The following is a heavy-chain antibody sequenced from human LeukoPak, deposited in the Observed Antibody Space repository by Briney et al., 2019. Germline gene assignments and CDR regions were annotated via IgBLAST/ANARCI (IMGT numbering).Heavy chain of an antibody. CDR1: GYTFTGYY. D-gene: IGHD6-13*01. CDR2: INPNSGGT. CDR3: ARGRYSSIWTLYYYYYYMNV. J-gene: IGHJ6*03. V-gene: IGHV1-2*02. Sequence: ASVKVSCKASGYTFTGYYMHWVRQAPGQGLEWMGWINPNSGGTNYAQKFQGRVTMTRDTSISTAYMELSRLRSDDTAVYYCARGRYSSIWTLYYYYYYMNVWGKGTTVTVS.